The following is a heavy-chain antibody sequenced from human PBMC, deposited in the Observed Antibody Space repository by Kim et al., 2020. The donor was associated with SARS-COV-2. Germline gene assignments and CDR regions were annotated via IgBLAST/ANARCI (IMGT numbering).Heavy chain of an antibody. CDR3: ARAIHYLACFVP. CDR1: GGSISSYY. D-gene: IGHD2-2*02. V-gene: IGHV4-59*01. J-gene: IGHJ5*02. Sequence: SETLSLTCTVSGGSISSYYWSWIRQPPGKGLEWIGYIYYSGSTNYNSSLKSRVTISVDTSKNQFSLTLSSVTAADTAAYYCARAIHYLACFVPWCQGTL. CDR2: IYYSGST.